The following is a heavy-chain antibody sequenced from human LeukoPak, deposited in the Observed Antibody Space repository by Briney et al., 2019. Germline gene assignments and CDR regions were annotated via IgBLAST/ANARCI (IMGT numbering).Heavy chain of an antibody. Sequence: SETLSLTCTVSGGSISTSTYYWGWIRQPPGKGLEWIGTIYYSGNTYYNSSLKSRVTISVDTSKNQFSLRLSSVTAADTAVYYCARMDWNEYGFWVDWGQGTLVTVSS. D-gene: IGHD1-1*01. CDR1: GGSISTSTYY. J-gene: IGHJ4*02. V-gene: IGHV4-39*01. CDR3: ARMDWNEYGFWVD. CDR2: IYYSGNT.